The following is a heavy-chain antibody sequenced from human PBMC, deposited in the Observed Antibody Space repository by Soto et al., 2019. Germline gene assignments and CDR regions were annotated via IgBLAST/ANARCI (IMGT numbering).Heavy chain of an antibody. CDR2: MSGSGGST. Sequence: GASRRISRAASGFTFSSYTLRWVRQAPGKGLEWVSAMSGSGGSTYYADSVKGRFTISRDNSNNTLLLQMISLRAEDTAVYYCASTRGREFDSWGQRSLVNVSS. V-gene: IGHV3-23*01. D-gene: IGHD2-2*01. J-gene: IGHJ5*01. CDR1: GFTFSSYT. CDR3: ASTRGREFDS.